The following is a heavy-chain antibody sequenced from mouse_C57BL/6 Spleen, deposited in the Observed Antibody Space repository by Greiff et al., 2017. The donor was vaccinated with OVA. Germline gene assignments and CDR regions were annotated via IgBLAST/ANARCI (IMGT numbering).Heavy chain of an antibody. CDR3: ATGGSPLDY. CDR2: IDPSDSYT. V-gene: IGHV1-69*01. CDR1: GYTFTSYW. J-gene: IGHJ2*01. Sequence: QVQLQQSGAELVMPGASVKLSCKASGYTFTSYWMHWVKQRPGQGLEWIGEIDPSDSYTNYNQKFKGKSTWTVDKSSSTAYMQLSSLTSEDSAVYYCATGGSPLDYWGQGTTLTVSS.